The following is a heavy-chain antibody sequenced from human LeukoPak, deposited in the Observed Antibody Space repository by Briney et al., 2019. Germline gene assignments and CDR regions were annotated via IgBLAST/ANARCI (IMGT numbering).Heavy chain of an antibody. Sequence: GESLKISCKGSGYTLTSYWIGWVRQMPGKGLERMGIIYPGDSDTRYSPSFQGQVTISADKSINTAYLQWNSLKASDTAMYYCARLRDSKNWFDPWGQGTLVTVSS. CDR2: IYPGDSDT. J-gene: IGHJ5*02. V-gene: IGHV5-51*01. D-gene: IGHD3-22*01. CDR1: GYTLTSYW. CDR3: ARLRDSKNWFDP.